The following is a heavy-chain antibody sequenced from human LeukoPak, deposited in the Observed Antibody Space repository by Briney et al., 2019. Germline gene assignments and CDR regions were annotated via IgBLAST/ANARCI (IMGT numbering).Heavy chain of an antibody. D-gene: IGHD6-19*01. Sequence: QPGGSLRLSCAASGFTFSDYPMNWVPQAPGKGLEWVAVVSSYEATQYYVDSVKGRFTISSDNYKNTLFLQWNSLQADDRAVYFCARGDSSVIFDPWGQGTLVTVS. J-gene: IGHJ5*02. CDR2: VSSYEATQ. CDR3: ARGDSSVIFDP. V-gene: IGHV3-30*17. CDR1: GFTFSDYP.